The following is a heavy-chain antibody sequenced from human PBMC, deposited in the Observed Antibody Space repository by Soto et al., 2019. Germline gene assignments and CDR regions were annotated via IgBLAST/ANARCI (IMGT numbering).Heavy chain of an antibody. V-gene: IGHV4-34*01. CDR1: GGSFSGYF. CDR2: INHSGRT. CDR3: ARGGYFDS. J-gene: IGHJ4*02. D-gene: IGHD6-13*01. Sequence: SETLSLTCVVYGGSFSGYFWSWIRQSPGRGLEWIGEINHSGRTNYNPSLKSRVSISVDTSNNQFSLKMSSVTAADTAVYYCARGGYFDSWSQGTLVTDSS.